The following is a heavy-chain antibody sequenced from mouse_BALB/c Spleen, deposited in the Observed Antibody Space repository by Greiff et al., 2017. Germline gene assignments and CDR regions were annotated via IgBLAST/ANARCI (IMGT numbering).Heavy chain of an antibody. Sequence: VQLQQSGAELVKPGASVKLSCTASGFNIKDTYMHWVKQRPEQGLECIGRIDPANGNTKYDPKFQGKATITADTSSNTAYLQLSSLTSEDTAVYYCPYGYDDYAMDDWGQGTSVTVSS. CDR3: PYGYDDYAMDD. J-gene: IGHJ4*01. D-gene: IGHD2-2*01. CDR2: IDPANGNT. V-gene: IGHV14-3*02. CDR1: GFNIKDTY.